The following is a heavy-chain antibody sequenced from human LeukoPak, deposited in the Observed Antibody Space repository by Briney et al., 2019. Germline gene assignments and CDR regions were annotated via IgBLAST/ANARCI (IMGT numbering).Heavy chain of an antibody. CDR1: GFTFSSYA. Sequence: GSRRLSCAASGFTFSSYAMSWVRQAPGKGLDWVSGISGSGGTTYYADSVKGRFTISRDNSKNTQYLQMNSLRAEDTAVYYCAKLPRYCSGGSCYPLGMDVWGKGTTVIVSS. V-gene: IGHV3-23*01. D-gene: IGHD2-15*01. J-gene: IGHJ6*04. CDR2: ISGSGGTT. CDR3: AKLPRYCSGGSCYPLGMDV.